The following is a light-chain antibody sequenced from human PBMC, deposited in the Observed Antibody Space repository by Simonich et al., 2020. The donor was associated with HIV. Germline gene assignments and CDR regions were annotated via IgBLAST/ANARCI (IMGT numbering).Light chain of an antibody. J-gene: IGLJ2*01. CDR2: EGT. CDR3: CSYAVGVI. CDR1: SSDVGSHNF. Sequence: QSALTQPASVSGSRGQSITISCPGSSSDVGSHNFVSWFQQPPGKAPKLMIIEGTKRPSGVSNRFSGSKSGNTASLTISGLQAEDEADYYCCSYAVGVIFGGGTKLTVL. V-gene: IGLV2-23*01.